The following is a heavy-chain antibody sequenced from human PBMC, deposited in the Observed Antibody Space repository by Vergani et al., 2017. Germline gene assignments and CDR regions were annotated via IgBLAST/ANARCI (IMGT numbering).Heavy chain of an antibody. D-gene: IGHD2-21*01. J-gene: IGHJ6*02. CDR2: IYPGDSDT. CDR1: GYSFTSYW. V-gene: IGHV5-51*03. CDR3: ARLLVATLDHPDYYGMDV. Sequence: EVQLVQSGAEVKKPGESLKISCKGSGYSFTSYWIGWVRQMTGKGLEWMWIIYPGDSDTRYSLYFQDQVTISADKSISTAYLQWRSLQASDTDMYYGARLLVATLDHPDYYGMDVWGQGTTVTVS.